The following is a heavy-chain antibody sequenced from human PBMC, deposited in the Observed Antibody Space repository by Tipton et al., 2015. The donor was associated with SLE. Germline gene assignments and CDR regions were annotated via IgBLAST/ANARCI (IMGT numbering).Heavy chain of an antibody. Sequence: GSLRLSCAASGFTFSSYAMSWVRQAPGKGLEWVSTLTSGGTTYYADSVKGRFTISRDNSKNTLYLQMNRLRVEDTALYYCAKEIGSIGTPCFDSWGQGTLVTVSS. CDR3: AKEIGSIGTPCFDS. CDR2: LTSGGTT. D-gene: IGHD2-15*01. J-gene: IGHJ4*02. V-gene: IGHV3-23*01. CDR1: GFTFSSYA.